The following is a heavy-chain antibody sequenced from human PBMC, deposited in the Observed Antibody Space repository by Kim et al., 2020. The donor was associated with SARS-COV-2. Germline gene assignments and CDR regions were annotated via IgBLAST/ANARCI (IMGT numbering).Heavy chain of an antibody. J-gene: IGHJ4*02. D-gene: IGHD6-19*01. CDR3: AREISSGWPELGYYFYY. V-gene: IGHV4-59*01. CDR2: IYYSGST. Sequence: SETLSLTCTVSGGSISSYYWSWIRQPPGKGLEWIGYIYYSGSTNYNPSLKSRVTISVDTSKNQSSLELSSVTAADTAVYYCAREISSGWPELGYYFYYWGQGTLVTVSS. CDR1: GGSISSYY.